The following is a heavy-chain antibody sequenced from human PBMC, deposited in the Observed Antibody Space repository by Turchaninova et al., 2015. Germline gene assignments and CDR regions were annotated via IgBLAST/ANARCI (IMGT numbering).Heavy chain of an antibody. J-gene: IGHJ4*02. Sequence: GGGLIQPGGSLRLSCAASGFTFSSYEMNWVRQAPGKGLEWVSYIAHSGRTISYADSVQGRFTISRENAKNSLYLKMNSLRAEDTAVYYCARVNARWNSIDYWGQGTLVTVSS. CDR2: IAHSGRTI. CDR1: GFTFSSYE. D-gene: IGHD1-7*01. V-gene: IGHV3-48*03. CDR3: ARVNARWNSIDY.